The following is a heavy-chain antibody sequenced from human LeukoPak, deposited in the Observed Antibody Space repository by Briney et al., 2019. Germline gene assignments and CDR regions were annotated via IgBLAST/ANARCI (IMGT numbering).Heavy chain of an antibody. CDR1: GFTFSSYA. Sequence: GGSLRLSCAASGFTFSSYAMHWVRQAPGKGLEWVAVISYDGSNKYYADSVKGRSTISRDNSKNTLYLQMNSLRAEDTAVYYCARETSGWYDYWGQGTLVTVSS. V-gene: IGHV3-30*04. CDR2: ISYDGSNK. D-gene: IGHD6-19*01. J-gene: IGHJ4*02. CDR3: ARETSGWYDY.